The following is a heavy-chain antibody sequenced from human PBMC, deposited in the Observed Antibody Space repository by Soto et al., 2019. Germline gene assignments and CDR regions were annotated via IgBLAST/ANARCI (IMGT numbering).Heavy chain of an antibody. J-gene: IGHJ4*02. D-gene: IGHD6-13*01. CDR1: GDSISGSPYY. CDR2: IFHDGYI. CDR3: ARLQTAVPHY. Sequence: QVQLQESGPGLVMPSETLSLTCSVSGDSISGSPYYWGWIRQPPGKRLEWIGSIFHDGYIVYTPSLKSRVTISVDTSMNQFSLKLTSVAAADTAIYFCARLQTAVPHYWGQGILVTVSS. V-gene: IGHV4-39*01.